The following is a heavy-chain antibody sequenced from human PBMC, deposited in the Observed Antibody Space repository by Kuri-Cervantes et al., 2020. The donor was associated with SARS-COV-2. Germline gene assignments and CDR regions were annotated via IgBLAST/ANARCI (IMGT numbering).Heavy chain of an antibody. V-gene: IGHV3-NL1*01. CDR3: VAMIVVPYYYYYMDV. D-gene: IGHD3-22*01. CDR1: GFTFSSYG. J-gene: IGHJ6*03. CDR2: IYSGGST. Sequence: LSLTCSASGFTFSSYGMHWVRQAPGKGLEWVSVIYSGGSTYYADSVKGRFTISRDNSKNTLYLQMNSLRAEDTAVYYCVAMIVVPYYYYYMDVWGKGTTVTVSS.